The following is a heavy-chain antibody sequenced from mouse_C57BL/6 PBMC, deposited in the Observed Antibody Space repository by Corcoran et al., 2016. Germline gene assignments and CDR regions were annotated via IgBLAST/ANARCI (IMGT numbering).Heavy chain of an antibody. CDR2: INPNNGGT. Sequence: EVQLQQSGPELVKPGASVKISCKASGYTFTDYYMNWVKQSHGKSLEWIGDINPNNGGTSYNQKFKDKATLTVDKSSSTAYMELRSLTSEDSAVYYCARAGYSNYYAMDYWGQGTSVTVSS. CDR3: ARAGYSNYYAMDY. CDR1: GYTFTDYY. V-gene: IGHV1-26*01. J-gene: IGHJ4*01. D-gene: IGHD2-5*01.